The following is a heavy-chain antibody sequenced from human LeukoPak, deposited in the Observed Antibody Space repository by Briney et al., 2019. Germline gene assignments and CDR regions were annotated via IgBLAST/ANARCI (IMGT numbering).Heavy chain of an antibody. Sequence: PGGSLRLSCAASGFTFSDYYMSWIRQAPGKGLEWVSYISSSGSTLYYADSVKGRFTISRDNAKNSLYLQMNSLRAEDTAVYYCAGSSSFYYYGMDVWGQGTTVTVSS. V-gene: IGHV3-11*01. CDR3: AGSSSFYYYGMDV. D-gene: IGHD6-6*01. CDR1: GFTFSDYY. CDR2: ISSSGSTL. J-gene: IGHJ6*02.